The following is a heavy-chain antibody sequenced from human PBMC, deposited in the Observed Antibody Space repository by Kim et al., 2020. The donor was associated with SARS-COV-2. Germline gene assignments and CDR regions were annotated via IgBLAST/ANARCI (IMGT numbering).Heavy chain of an antibody. CDR2: INHSGST. CDR1: GGSFSGYY. J-gene: IGHJ5*02. CDR3: ARGAMHLYSSPGWFDP. V-gene: IGHV4-34*01. D-gene: IGHD6-13*01. Sequence: SETLSLTCAVYGGSFSGYYWSWIRQPPGKGLEWIGEINHSGSTNYNPSLKSRVTISVDTSKNQFSLKLSSVTAADTAVYYCARGAMHLYSSPGWFDPWGQGTLVTVSS.